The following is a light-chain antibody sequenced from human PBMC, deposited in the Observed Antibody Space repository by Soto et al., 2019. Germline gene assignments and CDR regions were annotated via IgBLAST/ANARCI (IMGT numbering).Light chain of an antibody. CDR1: QSVSSN. CDR2: GAS. J-gene: IGKJ1*01. V-gene: IGKV3-15*01. CDR3: QKHNNWPPLA. Sequence: EILMTQSPATLSVSPGERATLSCRASQSVSSNLAWYQQKPGQAPRLLIYGASTRATGIPARFSGSGSGTEFTLTISSLQSEDFAVYYCQKHNNWPPLAFGQGTKVDIK.